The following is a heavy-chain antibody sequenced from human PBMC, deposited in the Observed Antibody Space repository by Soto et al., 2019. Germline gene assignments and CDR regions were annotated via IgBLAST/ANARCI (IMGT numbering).Heavy chain of an antibody. Sequence: QVQLVQSGAEVKKPGSSVKVSCKASGGTFSSYTISWVRQAPGQGLEWMGRIIPILGIANYAQKFQGRVTIIADKSTGTAYMELSSLRAEDTAVYYCARPLGGVVAATGWAFDIWGQGTMVTVSS. CDR1: GGTFSSYT. CDR2: IIPILGIA. CDR3: ARPLGGVVAATGWAFDI. D-gene: IGHD2-15*01. V-gene: IGHV1-69*02. J-gene: IGHJ3*02.